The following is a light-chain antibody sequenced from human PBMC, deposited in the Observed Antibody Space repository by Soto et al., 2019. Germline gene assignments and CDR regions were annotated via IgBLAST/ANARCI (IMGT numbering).Light chain of an antibody. J-gene: IGKJ4*01. CDR3: QQYNDRPPLT. CDR2: GAS. CDR1: QSVSGN. V-gene: IGKV3-15*01. Sequence: EIVMTQSPATLSVSPGERATLSCRASQSVSGNLAWYQQKPGQAPRLLIYGASTRATGIPARFSGSGSGTEFTLTITSLQSEDFAVYYWQQYNDRPPLTFGGGTKVEIK.